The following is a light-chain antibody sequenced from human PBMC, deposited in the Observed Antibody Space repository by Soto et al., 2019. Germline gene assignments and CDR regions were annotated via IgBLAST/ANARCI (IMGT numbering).Light chain of an antibody. CDR2: DVS. V-gene: IGLV2-11*01. CDR3: CSYAGSYNWV. J-gene: IGLJ3*02. Sequence: QSALTQPRSVSGSPGKSVTISCTGTSSDVGGYNYVSWYQQHPGKAPKLMIYDVSKRPSGVPDRFSGSKSGNTASLTISGLQDEDEADYYCCSYAGSYNWVFGGGTKVTVL. CDR1: SSDVGGYNY.